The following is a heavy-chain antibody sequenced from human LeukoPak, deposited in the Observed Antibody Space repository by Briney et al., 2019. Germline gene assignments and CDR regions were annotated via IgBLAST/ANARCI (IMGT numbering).Heavy chain of an antibody. CDR1: GGSISSGGYS. J-gene: IGHJ4*02. CDR2: IYYSGST. Sequence: SQTLSLTCAVSGGSISSGGYSWSWIRQPPGKGLEWIGYIYYSGSTYYNPSLKSRVTISVDTSKNQFSLKLSSVTAADTAVYYCARHSGELWFGELFGYWGQGTLVTVSS. D-gene: IGHD3-10*01. V-gene: IGHV4-30-4*07. CDR3: ARHSGELWFGELFGY.